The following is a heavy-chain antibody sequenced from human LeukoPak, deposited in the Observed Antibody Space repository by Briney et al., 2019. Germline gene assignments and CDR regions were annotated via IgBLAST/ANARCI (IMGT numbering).Heavy chain of an antibody. D-gene: IGHD5-18*01. CDR1: GFPVSDNY. V-gene: IGHV3-66*01. J-gene: IGHJ4*02. CDR3: ARDPGYNYGFDY. Sequence: SGGSLRLSCAASGFPVSDNYMSWVRQAPGKGLEWVSIIYSDGTTHYADSVKGRFTISRDNSKNSLYLQMNSLRAEDTAVYYCARDPGYNYGFDYWGQGTLVTVSS. CDR2: IYSDGTT.